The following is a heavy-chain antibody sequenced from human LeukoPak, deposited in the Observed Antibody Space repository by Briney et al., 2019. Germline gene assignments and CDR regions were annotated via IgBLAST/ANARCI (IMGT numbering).Heavy chain of an antibody. V-gene: IGHV4-38-2*02. J-gene: IGHJ4*02. CDR3: ATSGDIRTSFDY. CDR2: IYHSGST. CDR1: GYSISSGYY. Sequence: SETLSLTCTVSGYSISSGYYWGWIRQPPGKGLEWIGSIYHSGSTYYNPSLKSRVTISVDTSKNQFSLKLSSVTAADTAVYYCATSGDIRTSFDYWGQGTLVTVSS. D-gene: IGHD5-12*01.